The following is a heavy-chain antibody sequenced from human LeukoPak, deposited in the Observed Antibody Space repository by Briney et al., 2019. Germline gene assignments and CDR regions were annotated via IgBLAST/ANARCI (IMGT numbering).Heavy chain of an antibody. V-gene: IGHV4-34*01. J-gene: IGHJ4*02. CDR2: INHSGST. CDR3: ARRNSGSGSYPFDY. Sequence: SETLSLTCAVYGGSFSGYYWSWIRQPPGKGLEWIGEINHSGSTNYNPSLKSRVTISVDTSKNQFSLTLSSVTAADTAVYYCARRNSGSGSYPFDYWGQGTLVTVSS. CDR1: GGSFSGYY. D-gene: IGHD3-10*01.